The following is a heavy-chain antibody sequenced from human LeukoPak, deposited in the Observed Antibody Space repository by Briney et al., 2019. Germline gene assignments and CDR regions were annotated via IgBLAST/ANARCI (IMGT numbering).Heavy chain of an antibody. Sequence: GGSLRLSCAASGFTFSSCWMSWVRQAPGKGLEWVANIKQDGSEKYYVDSVKGRLTISRDNAKNSLYLQMNSLRAEDTAVYYCARDRRWGTYWGQGTLVTVSS. CDR3: ARDRRWGTY. CDR1: GFTFSSCW. J-gene: IGHJ4*02. D-gene: IGHD3-16*01. V-gene: IGHV3-7*03. CDR2: IKQDGSEK.